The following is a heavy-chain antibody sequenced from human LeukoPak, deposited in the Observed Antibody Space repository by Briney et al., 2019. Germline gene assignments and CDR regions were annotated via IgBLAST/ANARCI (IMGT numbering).Heavy chain of an antibody. J-gene: IGHJ4*02. D-gene: IGHD3-9*01. CDR2: ISGSGGST. Sequence: GGSLRLTCAASGFTFSSYAMSWVRQAPGKGLEWISAISGSGGSTYYADSVKGRFTISRDNSKNTLYLQMNSLRAEDTAVYYCAQMVILTGQRFDYWGQGTLVTVSS. CDR1: GFTFSSYA. CDR3: AQMVILTGQRFDY. V-gene: IGHV3-23*01.